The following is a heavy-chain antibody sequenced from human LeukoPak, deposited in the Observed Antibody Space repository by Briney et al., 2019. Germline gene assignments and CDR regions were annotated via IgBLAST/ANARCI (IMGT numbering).Heavy chain of an antibody. J-gene: IGHJ6*02. CDR2: IYSGGST. D-gene: IGHD3-22*01. CDR3: ARDRRRPQYYYDSSGQGPYYYGMDV. Sequence: GGSLRLSCAASGFTVSSNYMSCVRQAPGRGLEWVSVIYSGGSTYYADSVKGRFTISRDNSKNTLYLQMNSLRAEDTAVYYCARDRRRPQYYYDSSGQGPYYYGMDVWGQGTTVTVSS. CDR1: GFTVSSNY. V-gene: IGHV3-66*01.